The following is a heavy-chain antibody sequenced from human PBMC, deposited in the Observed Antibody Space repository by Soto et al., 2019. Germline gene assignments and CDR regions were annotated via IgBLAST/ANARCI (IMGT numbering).Heavy chain of an antibody. CDR1: GGSISSGGYY. Sequence: QVQLQESGPGLVKPSQTLSLTCTVSGGSISSGGYYWSLIRQHPGKGLEWIGYIYYSGSTYYNPSLKSRVTISVDTSKNQFSLKLSSVTAADTAGYYCARDVTVVRSGMDVWGQGTTVTVSS. J-gene: IGHJ6*02. CDR2: IYYSGST. V-gene: IGHV4-31*03. D-gene: IGHD2-21*01. CDR3: ARDVTVVRSGMDV.